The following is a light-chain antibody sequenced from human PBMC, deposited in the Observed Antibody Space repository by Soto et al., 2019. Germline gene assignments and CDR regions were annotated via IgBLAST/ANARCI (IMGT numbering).Light chain of an antibody. Sequence: DIQMTQSPSSLSASVGDRVTITCQASQDISNHLNWYQQTPGKAPKLVISDATTLEAGVPSRFTGSGAGTYFTFTITSLQPEDIATYYCQQYATLPPAFGPGTKRDI. CDR3: QQYATLPPA. V-gene: IGKV1-33*01. CDR2: DAT. J-gene: IGKJ3*01. CDR1: QDISNH.